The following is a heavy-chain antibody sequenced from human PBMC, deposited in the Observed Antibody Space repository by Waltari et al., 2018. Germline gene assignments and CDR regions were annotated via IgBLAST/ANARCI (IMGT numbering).Heavy chain of an antibody. CDR1: GFTFSSYG. Sequence: QVQLVESGGGVVQPGRSLRLYCAAYGFTFSSYGLHWVRQAPGKGLEWVAVIWYDGSNKYYADSVKGRFTISRDNSKNTLYLQMNSLRAEDTAVYYCARDTRDWFDPWGQGTLVTVSS. CDR3: ARDTRDWFDP. J-gene: IGHJ5*02. CDR2: IWYDGSNK. V-gene: IGHV3-33*01.